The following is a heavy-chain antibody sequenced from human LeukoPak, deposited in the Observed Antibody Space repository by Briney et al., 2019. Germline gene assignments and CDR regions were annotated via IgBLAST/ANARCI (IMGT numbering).Heavy chain of an antibody. CDR2: IWYDGSNK. CDR3: ARLDGYGIDP. Sequence: GGSLRLSCAASGFTFSSYSMNWVRQAPGKGLEWVAVIWYDGSNKYYADSVKGRFAISRDNAKNSLYLQMNSLRAEDTAVYYCARLDGYGIDPWGQGTLVTVSS. D-gene: IGHD5-12*01. J-gene: IGHJ5*02. V-gene: IGHV3-33*08. CDR1: GFTFSSYS.